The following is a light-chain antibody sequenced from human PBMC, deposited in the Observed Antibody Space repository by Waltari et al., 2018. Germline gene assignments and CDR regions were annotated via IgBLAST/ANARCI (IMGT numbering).Light chain of an antibody. V-gene: IGLV8-61*02. CDR3: TLYIGRGISL. Sequence: TVVTQEPSLSVSPGGTVTLTCGLSSGSVSTSNYPSWYQQTPGQAPRMLIQSTNTRPSGVPDCFSGSILGNKAALTITGAQADDESDYYCTLYIGRGISLFGGGTRLTVL. CDR1: SGSVSTSNY. J-gene: IGLJ2*01. CDR2: STN.